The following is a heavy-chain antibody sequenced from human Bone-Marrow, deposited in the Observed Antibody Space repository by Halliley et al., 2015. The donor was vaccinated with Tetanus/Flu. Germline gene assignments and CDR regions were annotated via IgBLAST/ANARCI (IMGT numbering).Heavy chain of an antibody. CDR3: ARHYYDSSSAFDI. D-gene: IGHD3-22*01. CDR1: GGSMTSYY. V-gene: IGHV4-59*08. Sequence: TLSLTCTVSGGSMTSYYWSWIRQPPGKGLGWIGYIFYSGSTNYNPSLKSRVTISVDTSKNQFSLKLSSVTAADTAVYYCARHYYDSSSAFDIWGQGTMVTVSS. J-gene: IGHJ3*02. CDR2: IFYSGST.